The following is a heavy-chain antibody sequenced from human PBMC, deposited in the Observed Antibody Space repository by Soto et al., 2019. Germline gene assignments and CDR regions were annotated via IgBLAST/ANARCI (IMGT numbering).Heavy chain of an antibody. V-gene: IGHV3-23*01. CDR3: AKGPCSGGGGYSRHFDY. Sequence: GGSLRLSCVGSGFTLSSYAMSWVRQAPGKGLEWVSGISGSGASTDYADSVKGRFTTSRENSENTLFLQMNSLRGEDTPVYYCAKGPCSGGGGYSRHFDYWGQGTLVTVSS. CDR1: GFTLSSYA. J-gene: IGHJ4*02. D-gene: IGHD2-15*01. CDR2: ISGSGAST.